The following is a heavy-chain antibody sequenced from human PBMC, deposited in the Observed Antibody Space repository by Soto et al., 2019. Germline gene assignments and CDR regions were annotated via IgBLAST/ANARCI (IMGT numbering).Heavy chain of an antibody. CDR2: IYYSGST. J-gene: IGHJ5*02. D-gene: IGHD3-3*01. CDR1: GGSISRYY. CDR3: ARHASYYDFWSGYSNQVGWFDP. V-gene: IGHV4-59*08. Sequence: SETLSLTCTVSGGSISRYYWSWIRQPPGKGLEWVGYIYYSGSTNYNPSLKSRVTISVDTSKNQFSLKLSSVTAADTAVYYCARHASYYDFWSGYSNQVGWFDPWGQGTLVTVSS.